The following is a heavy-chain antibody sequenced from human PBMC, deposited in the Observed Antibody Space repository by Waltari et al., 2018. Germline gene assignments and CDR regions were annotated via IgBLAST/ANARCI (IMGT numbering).Heavy chain of an antibody. J-gene: IGHJ4*02. D-gene: IGHD5-18*01. CDR1: GGSFSGYY. Sequence: QVQLQQWGAGLLKPSETLSLTCAVYGGSFSGYYWSWIRQPPGKGLEWIGEINHSGSTNYNPSLKSRVTISVDTSKNQFSLKLSSVTAADTAVYYCARGRTARIQLWSPGYSGYEYYFDYWGQGTLVTVSS. CDR3: ARGRTARIQLWSPGYSGYEYYFDY. CDR2: INHSGST. V-gene: IGHV4-34*01.